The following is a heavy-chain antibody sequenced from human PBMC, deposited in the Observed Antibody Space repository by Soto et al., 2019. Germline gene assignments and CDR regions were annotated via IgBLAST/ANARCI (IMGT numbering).Heavy chain of an antibody. D-gene: IGHD3-22*01. Sequence: SVKVSCKASGGTFSSYAISWVRQAPGQGLEWMGGIIPIFGTANYAQKFQGRVTITADESTSTAYMELSSLRSEDTAVYYCARGRYYDSSGYYSLYYFDYWGQGTLVTVSS. V-gene: IGHV1-69*13. CDR2: IIPIFGTA. J-gene: IGHJ4*02. CDR3: ARGRYYDSSGYYSLYYFDY. CDR1: GGTFSSYA.